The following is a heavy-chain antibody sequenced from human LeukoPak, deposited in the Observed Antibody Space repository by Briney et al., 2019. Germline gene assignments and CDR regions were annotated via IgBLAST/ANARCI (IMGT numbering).Heavy chain of an antibody. V-gene: IGHV1-24*01. Sequence: GASVKVSCKASGYTLNELSIHWVRQAPGKGLEWMGGFDPEDGETIYAQKFQGRVTITADKSTSTAYMELSSLRSEDTAVYYCARDQVGATPKLWEYWGQGTLVTVSS. D-gene: IGHD1-26*01. CDR3: ARDQVGATPKLWEY. CDR2: FDPEDGET. CDR1: GYTLNELS. J-gene: IGHJ4*02.